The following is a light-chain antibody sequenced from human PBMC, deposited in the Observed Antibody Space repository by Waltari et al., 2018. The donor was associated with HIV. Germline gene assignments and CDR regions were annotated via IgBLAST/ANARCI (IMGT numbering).Light chain of an antibody. J-gene: IGKJ1*01. CDR3: QQYNNWPRT. V-gene: IGKV3-15*01. Sequence: EIVLTQSTVSLSLSPGERATLSCRASQSVSSNLAWYQQKPGQAPSLLLYGASTRATGIPARFSGSGSGTEFTLTIDSLQPDDFTLYYCQQYNNWPRTFGQGTKVEI. CDR2: GAS. CDR1: QSVSSN.